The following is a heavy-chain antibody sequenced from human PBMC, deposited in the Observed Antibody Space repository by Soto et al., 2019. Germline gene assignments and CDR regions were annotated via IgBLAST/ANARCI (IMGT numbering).Heavy chain of an antibody. CDR2: ISGSGGST. J-gene: IGHJ1*01. V-gene: IGHV3-23*01. CDR1: GFTFSSYA. D-gene: IGHD2-15*01. CDR3: ATRGIVVVVAAAASQH. Sequence: EVQLLESGGGLVQPGGSLRLSCAASGFTFSSYAMSWVRQAPGKGLEWVSAISGSGGSTYYADSVKGRFTISRDNSKNTVYLQMSSLRAEDTAVYYCATRGIVVVVAAAASQHWGQGNLVNVSS.